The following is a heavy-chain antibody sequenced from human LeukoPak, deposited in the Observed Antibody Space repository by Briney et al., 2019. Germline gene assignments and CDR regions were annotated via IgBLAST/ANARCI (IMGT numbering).Heavy chain of an antibody. D-gene: IGHD3-22*01. CDR1: GGSFSGYY. V-gene: IGHV4-34*01. CDR3: ARLSYDSSGYKYYFDY. Sequence: SETLSPTCAVFGGSFSGYYWSWIREPPGKGLEWIGEINIHGGTNYNPSLKSRVTISVDTSKNQFSLKLSSVTAADTAVYYCARLSYDSSGYKYYFDYWGQGTLVTVSS. J-gene: IGHJ4*02. CDR2: INIHGGT.